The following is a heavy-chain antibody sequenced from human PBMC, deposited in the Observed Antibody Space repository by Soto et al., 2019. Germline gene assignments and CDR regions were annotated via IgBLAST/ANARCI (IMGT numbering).Heavy chain of an antibody. CDR1: GFTFSSYA. CDR3: ARSLSGSYYNYDDFDI. D-gene: IGHD1-26*01. J-gene: IGHJ3*02. CDR2: ISYDGSNK. V-gene: IGHV3-30-3*01. Sequence: QVQLVESGGGVVQPGRSLRLSCAASGFTFSSYAMHWVRQAPGKGLEWVAVISYDGSNKYYADSVKGRFTISRDNSKNTLYLQMNSLRAEDTAVYYCARSLSGSYYNYDDFDIWCHGTMVTVSS.